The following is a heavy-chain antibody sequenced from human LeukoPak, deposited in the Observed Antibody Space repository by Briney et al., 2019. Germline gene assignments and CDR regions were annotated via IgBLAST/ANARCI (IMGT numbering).Heavy chain of an antibody. V-gene: IGHV1-18*01. Sequence: ASVKVSCKASGYTFTSYGISWVRQAPGQGLEWMGWISAYNGNTNYAQKLQGRVTMTTDTSASTACMELRSLRSDDAAVYYCARDGSRYSGYDYVFDYWGQGTLVNVSS. CDR2: ISAYNGNT. D-gene: IGHD5-12*01. CDR3: ARDGSRYSGYDYVFDY. J-gene: IGHJ4*02. CDR1: GYTFTSYG.